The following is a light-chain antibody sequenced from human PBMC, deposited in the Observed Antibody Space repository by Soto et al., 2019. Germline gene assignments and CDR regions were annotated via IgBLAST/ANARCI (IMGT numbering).Light chain of an antibody. CDR3: QQYYSTVG. V-gene: IGKV4-1*01. J-gene: IGKJ1*01. CDR1: QSVLYSSNNKNY. CDR2: WAS. Sequence: DIVMTQSPDSLAVSLGERATINCKSSQSVLYSSNNKNYLAWYQQKPGQPPKLLIYWASTRESGVPDRFSGSGAGTDFTLTISSLQAEDVAVYYCQQYYSTVGFDQGTKVEIK.